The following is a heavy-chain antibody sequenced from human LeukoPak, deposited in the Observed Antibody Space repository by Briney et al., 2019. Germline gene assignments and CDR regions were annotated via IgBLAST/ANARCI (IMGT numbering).Heavy chain of an antibody. CDR1: GGTFSSYA. Sequence: SVKVSCKASGGTFSSYAISWVRQAPGQGLEWMGGIIPIFGTANYAQKFQGRVTITADESTSTAYMELSSLRSEDTAVCYCARGAGGIDAFDIWGQGTMVTVSS. CDR3: ARGAGGIDAFDI. J-gene: IGHJ3*02. D-gene: IGHD1-26*01. V-gene: IGHV1-69*01. CDR2: IIPIFGTA.